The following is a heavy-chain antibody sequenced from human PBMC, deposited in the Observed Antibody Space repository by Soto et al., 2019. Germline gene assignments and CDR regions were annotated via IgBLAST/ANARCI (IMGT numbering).Heavy chain of an antibody. CDR1: GYSFTSYW. CDR3: ARGSSVAAYYYGMNV. D-gene: IGHD6-13*01. Sequence: GESLKISCKGSGYSFTSYWISWVRQMPGKGLEWMGRIDPSDSYTNYSPSFQGHVTISADKSISTAYLQWSSLKASDTAMYYCARGSSVAAYYYGMNVWGQGTTVTFS. V-gene: IGHV5-10-1*01. J-gene: IGHJ6*02. CDR2: IDPSDSYT.